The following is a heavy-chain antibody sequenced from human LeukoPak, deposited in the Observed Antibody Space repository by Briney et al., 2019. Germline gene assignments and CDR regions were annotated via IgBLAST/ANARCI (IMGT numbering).Heavy chain of an antibody. CDR2: IYHSGST. D-gene: IGHD6-6*01. Sequence: SETLSITCTVSGYSISSGYYWGWIRQPPGKGLEWIGSIYHSGSTYYNPSLKSRVTISVDTSKNQFSLKLSSVTAADTAVYYCARAEIGSSSRDYRGQGTLVTVYS. CDR1: GYSISSGYY. J-gene: IGHJ4*02. V-gene: IGHV4-38-2*02. CDR3: ARAEIGSSSRDY.